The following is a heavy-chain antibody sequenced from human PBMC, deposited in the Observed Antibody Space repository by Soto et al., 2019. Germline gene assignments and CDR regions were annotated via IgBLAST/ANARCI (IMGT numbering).Heavy chain of an antibody. J-gene: IGHJ1*01. V-gene: IGHV4-31*02. CDR3: ARDRGMPPTFQH. CDR1: SGSIIRGGFS. D-gene: IGHD2-2*01. Sequence: ARTVSSGSIIRGGFSWSLNNQHPGKGLEWIGYIYYSGSTYYNPSLKSRVTISVDTSKNQFSLKLSSVTAADTAVYYCARDRGMPPTFQHWGQGTLVTVSS. CDR2: IYYSGST.